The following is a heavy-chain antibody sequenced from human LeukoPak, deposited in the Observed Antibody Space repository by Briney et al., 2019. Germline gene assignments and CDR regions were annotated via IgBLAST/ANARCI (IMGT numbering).Heavy chain of an antibody. CDR3: ARDGLSYTNPNNWFDP. D-gene: IGHD2-2*02. CDR1: GYTFTSYY. CDR2: INPSGGST. V-gene: IGHV1-46*01. Sequence: GASVKVSCKASGYTFTSYYMHWVRQAPGQGLEWMGIINPSGGSTTYAQKFQGRVTMTTDTSTDTAYMELRSLRSDDTAVYYCARDGLSYTNPNNWFDPWGQGTLVTVSS. J-gene: IGHJ5*02.